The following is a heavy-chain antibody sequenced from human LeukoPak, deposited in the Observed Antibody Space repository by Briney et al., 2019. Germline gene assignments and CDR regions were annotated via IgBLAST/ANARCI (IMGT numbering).Heavy chain of an antibody. V-gene: IGHV1-2*02. Sequence: ASVKVSCKASGYTFTGYYMHWVRQAPGQGLEWMGWINPNSGGTNYAQKFQGRVTMTRNTSISTAYMELSSLRSEDTAVYYCARGRYYDWFDPWGQGTLVTVSS. J-gene: IGHJ5*02. CDR2: INPNSGGT. CDR3: ARGRYYDWFDP. D-gene: IGHD2/OR15-2a*01. CDR1: GYTFTGYY.